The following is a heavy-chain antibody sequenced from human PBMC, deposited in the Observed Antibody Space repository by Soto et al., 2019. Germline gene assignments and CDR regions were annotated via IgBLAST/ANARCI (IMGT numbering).Heavy chain of an antibody. D-gene: IGHD3-9*01. CDR3: ARATIHYDILTGYYSL. CDR1: GFTFSSYA. V-gene: IGHV3-30-3*01. Sequence: QVQLVESGGGVVQPGRSLRLSCAASGFTFSSYAMHWVRQAPGKGLEWVAVISYDGSNKYYADSVKGRFTISRDNSKNTLYLQTNSLRAEDTAVYYCARATIHYDILTGYYSLWGQGTLVPVSS. J-gene: IGHJ4*02. CDR2: ISYDGSNK.